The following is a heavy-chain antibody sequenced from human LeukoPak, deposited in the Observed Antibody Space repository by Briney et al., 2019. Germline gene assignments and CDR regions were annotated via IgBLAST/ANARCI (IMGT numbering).Heavy chain of an antibody. V-gene: IGHV4-59*01. CDR2: IYYSEST. CDR1: GDSISSYY. J-gene: IGHJ4*02. CDR3: ASDRSLGIIDY. D-gene: IGHD3-16*01. Sequence: SETLSLTCIVSGDSISSYYWSWIRQPPGKGLEWIGYIYYSESTNYNPSLKSRVTISVDASKNHFSLKLSSVTAADTAVYYCASDRSLGIIDYWGQGTLVTVSS.